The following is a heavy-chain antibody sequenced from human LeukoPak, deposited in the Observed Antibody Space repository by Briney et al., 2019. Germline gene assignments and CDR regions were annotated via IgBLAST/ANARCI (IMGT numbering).Heavy chain of an antibody. Sequence: GGSLRLSCAASGFTFNNAWMSWLRQAPGKGLEWVGRFKSKTDHGTTDYAAPVKGRLTSAKYDSKKTLYLQMNSLKTEDTAVYYCITGITMIVVAIYGMDVWGQGTTGTV. CDR2: FKSKTDHGTT. D-gene: IGHD3-22*01. J-gene: IGHJ6*02. CDR3: ITGITMIVVAIYGMDV. V-gene: IGHV3-15*01. CDR1: GFTFNNAW.